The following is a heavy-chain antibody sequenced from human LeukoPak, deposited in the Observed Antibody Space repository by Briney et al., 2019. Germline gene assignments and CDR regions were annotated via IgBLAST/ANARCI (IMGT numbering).Heavy chain of an antibody. J-gene: IGHJ4*02. CDR3: ARIPHSSGWNYYFDY. CDR1: GFTFSSYA. CDR2: ISGSGGST. D-gene: IGHD6-19*01. Sequence: PGGSLRLSCAASGFTFSSYAMSWVRQAPGKGLEWVSAISGSGGSTYYADSVKGRFTISRDNSKNTLYLQMNSLRAEDTAVYYCARIPHSSGWNYYFDYWGQGTLVTVSS. V-gene: IGHV3-23*01.